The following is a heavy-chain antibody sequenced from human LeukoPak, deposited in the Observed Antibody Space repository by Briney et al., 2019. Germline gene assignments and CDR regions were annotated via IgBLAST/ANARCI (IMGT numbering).Heavy chain of an antibody. Sequence: SETLSLTCAVYGGSFSGYYWSWIRQPPGKGLEWIGEINHSGSTNYNPSLKSRVTISVDTSKNQFSLKLSSVTAADTAVYSCARDRGVGGYSYGLPYNWFDPWGQGTLVTVSS. CDR3: ARDRGVGGYSYGLPYNWFDP. D-gene: IGHD5-18*01. V-gene: IGHV4-34*01. CDR1: GGSFSGYY. CDR2: INHSGST. J-gene: IGHJ5*02.